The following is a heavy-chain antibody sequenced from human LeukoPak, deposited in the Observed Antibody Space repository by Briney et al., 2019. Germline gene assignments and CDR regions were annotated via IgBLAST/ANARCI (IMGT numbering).Heavy chain of an antibody. CDR1: GYTFTGYY. CDR3: AVIGGYDFLTRTRKVDY. Sequence: ASVKVSCKASGYTFTGYYMHWVRQAPGQGLEWMGWINPNSGGTNYAQKFQGRVTMTRDTSISTAYMELSRLRSDDTAVYYCAVIGGYDFLTRTRKVDYWGQGTLVTVSS. J-gene: IGHJ4*02. D-gene: IGHD5-12*01. V-gene: IGHV1-2*02. CDR2: INPNSGGT.